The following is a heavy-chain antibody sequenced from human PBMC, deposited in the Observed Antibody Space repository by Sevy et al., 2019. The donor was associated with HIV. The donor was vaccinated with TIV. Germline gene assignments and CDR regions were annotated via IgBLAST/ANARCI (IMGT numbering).Heavy chain of an antibody. D-gene: IGHD5-18*01. V-gene: IGHV3-13*01. CDR3: ARGGIHYYYMDV. CDR1: GFTFSSYD. Sequence: GGSLRLSCAASGFTFSSYDMHWVRQATGKGLEWVSAIGTAGDTYYPGSVKGRFTIARENAKNSLYLQMNSLRAGDTAVYYCARGGIHYYYMDVWGKGTTVTVSS. J-gene: IGHJ6*03. CDR2: IGTAGDT.